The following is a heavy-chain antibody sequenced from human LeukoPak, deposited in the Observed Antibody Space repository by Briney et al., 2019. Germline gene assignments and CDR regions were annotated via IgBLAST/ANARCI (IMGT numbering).Heavy chain of an antibody. CDR3: HAYCGGDCYSAFDY. V-gene: IGHV4-34*01. J-gene: IGHJ4*02. D-gene: IGHD2-21*02. CDR1: GGSFSGYY. CDR2: INHSGST. Sequence: SETLSLTCAVYGGSFSGYYWSWIRQPPGKGLEWIGEINHSGSTDYNPSLKSRVTISVDTSKNQFSLKLSSVTVADTAVYYCHAYCGGDCYSAFDYWGQGTLVTVSS.